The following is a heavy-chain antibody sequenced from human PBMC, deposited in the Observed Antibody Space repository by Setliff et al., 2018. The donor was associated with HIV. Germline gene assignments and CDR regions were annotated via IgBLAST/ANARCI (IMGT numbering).Heavy chain of an antibody. Sequence: PGGSLRLSCEASGFTFKSYGMHWVRQAPGKGLGWVAVIWHDGSTEFYVDSVKGRFTISKDNLQNTVYLQMNSLRADDTAIYYCARENRFSSVLDYWGHGTLVTVSS. V-gene: IGHV3-33*01. J-gene: IGHJ4*01. CDR1: GFTFKSYG. CDR2: IWHDGSTE. CDR3: ARENRFSSVLDY. D-gene: IGHD3-22*01.